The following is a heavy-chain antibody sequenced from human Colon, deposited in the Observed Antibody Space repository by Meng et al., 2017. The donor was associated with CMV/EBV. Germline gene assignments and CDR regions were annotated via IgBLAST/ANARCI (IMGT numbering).Heavy chain of an antibody. V-gene: IGHV3-21*01. CDR2: ISSNGECT. D-gene: IGHD2-2*01. Sequence: GESLKISCAASGFTFSGYSMDWVRQAPGKGLEWVSSISSNGECTYYGDSLKGRFTISRDNAQNSLYLQMNSLRAEDSAVYYCASTIVVEPAATTDYWGHGTLVTVSS. CDR1: GFTFSGYS. J-gene: IGHJ4*01. CDR3: ASTIVVEPAATTDY.